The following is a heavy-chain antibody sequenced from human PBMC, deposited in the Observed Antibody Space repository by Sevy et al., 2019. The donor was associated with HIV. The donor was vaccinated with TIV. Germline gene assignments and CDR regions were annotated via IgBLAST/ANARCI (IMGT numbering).Heavy chain of an antibody. CDR3: TTYYDFWGGYPSADH. CDR2: IKSFSDGGTT. D-gene: IGHD3-3*01. Sequence: GRSLRLSCAASGFNFNTAWMTWVRQAPGKGLEWVGRIKSFSDGGTTDYAAPVKGRFTISRDDSKKMAYLQMNSLKTDDTALYYCTTYYDFWGGYPSADHWGQGTLVTVSS. CDR1: GFNFNTAW. J-gene: IGHJ4*02. V-gene: IGHV3-15*01.